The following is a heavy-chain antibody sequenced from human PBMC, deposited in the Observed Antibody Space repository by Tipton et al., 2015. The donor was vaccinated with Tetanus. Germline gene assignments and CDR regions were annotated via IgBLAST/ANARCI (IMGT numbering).Heavy chain of an antibody. V-gene: IGHV1-2*02. CDR1: GYTFTGYY. J-gene: IGHJ6*02. D-gene: IGHD3-22*01. Sequence: QLVQSGAEVKKPGVSVKVSCKASGYTFTGYYMYWVRQAPGQGLEWMGWIDPNSGGTVYAQKFQGRVTMTRETSISTAYMELRSLRSDDTAVYYCARDRGDYIYYGMDVWGPGTTVTVS. CDR3: ARDRGDYIYYGMDV. CDR2: IDPNSGGT.